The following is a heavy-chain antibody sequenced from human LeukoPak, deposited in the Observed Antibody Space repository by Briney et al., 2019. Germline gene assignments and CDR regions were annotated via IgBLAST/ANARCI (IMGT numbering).Heavy chain of an antibody. Sequence: PSETLSLTCTVSGGSISSSSYYWGWIRPPPGKGLEWIGSIYYSGSTYYNPSLKSRVTISVDTSKNQFSLKLSSVTAADTAVYYCSSGMVATNFDYWGQGTLVTVSS. CDR3: SSGMVATNFDY. J-gene: IGHJ4*02. D-gene: IGHD5-12*01. V-gene: IGHV4-39*01. CDR1: GGSISSSSYY. CDR2: IYYSGST.